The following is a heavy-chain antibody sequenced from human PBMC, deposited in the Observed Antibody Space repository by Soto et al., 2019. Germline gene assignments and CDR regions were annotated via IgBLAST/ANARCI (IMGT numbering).Heavy chain of an antibody. CDR3: ARVKGGSSSWYRGYYYYGMDV. V-gene: IGHV3-21*01. CDR1: GFTFSSYS. Sequence: PGGSLRLSCAASGFTFSSYSMNWVRQAPGKGLEWVSSISSSSSYIYYADSVKGRFTISRDNAKNSLYLQMNSLRAEYTAVYYCARVKGGSSSWYRGYYYYGMDVWGQGTTVTVSS. CDR2: ISSSSSYI. J-gene: IGHJ6*02. D-gene: IGHD6-13*01.